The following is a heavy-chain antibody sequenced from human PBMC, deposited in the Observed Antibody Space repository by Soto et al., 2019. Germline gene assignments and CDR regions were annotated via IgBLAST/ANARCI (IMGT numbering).Heavy chain of an antibody. Sequence: PGGSVRLSCAASGFTFSISEMNWVRQAPGKGLEWVSFISNTGNTIYYADSVKGRFTISRDNARNSLYLQMNSLRAEDTAVYYCARGVEMATLAVRYYFDFWGQGTLVTVS. J-gene: IGHJ4*02. CDR1: GFTFSISE. V-gene: IGHV3-48*03. CDR3: ARGVEMATLAVRYYFDF. CDR2: ISNTGNTI. D-gene: IGHD5-12*01.